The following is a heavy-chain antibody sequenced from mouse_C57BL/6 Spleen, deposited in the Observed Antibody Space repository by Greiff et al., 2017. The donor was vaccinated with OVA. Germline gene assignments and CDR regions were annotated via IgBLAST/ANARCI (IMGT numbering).Heavy chain of an antibody. D-gene: IGHD1-1*01. J-gene: IGHJ1*03. CDR3: ARALEYYGSSYEVYFDV. Sequence: VQLQQPGAELVMPGASVKLSCKASGYTFTSYWMHWVKQRPGQGLEWIGEIDPSDSYTNYNQKFKGKSTLTVDKSSSTAYMQLSSLTSEDSAVYYCARALEYYGSSYEVYFDVWGTGTTVTVSS. V-gene: IGHV1-69*01. CDR1: GYTFTSYW. CDR2: IDPSDSYT.